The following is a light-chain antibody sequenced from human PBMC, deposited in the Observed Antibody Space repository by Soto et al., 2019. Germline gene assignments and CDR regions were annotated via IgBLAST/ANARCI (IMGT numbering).Light chain of an antibody. Sequence: QSVLTQPASVSGSPGQSIIISCTGTSSDVDTYKYVSWYQQHPGKAPKLMIYEVSHRPSGVSDRFSGSKSGNTASLTISGLQAEDEADYYCCSYAGSTNSVLFGGGTKLTVL. CDR2: EVS. CDR1: SSDVDTYKY. CDR3: CSYAGSTNSVL. J-gene: IGLJ2*01. V-gene: IGLV2-14*01.